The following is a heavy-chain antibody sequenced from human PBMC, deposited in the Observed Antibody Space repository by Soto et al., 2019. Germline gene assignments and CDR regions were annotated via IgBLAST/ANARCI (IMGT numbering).Heavy chain of an antibody. D-gene: IGHD3-22*01. CDR1: GGSISSSTW. CDR2: IYHGGST. V-gene: IGHV4-4*02. J-gene: IGHJ4*02. Sequence: QVQLQESGPGLVKPSGTLSITCAVSGGSISSSTWWSWVRQPPGKGLEWIGDIYHGGSTHYNPSLKSRVTISIDKSKNQFSLKLSSVTAADTAVYYCARSRGYYDTSGYYYYWGQGTLVTVSS. CDR3: ARSRGYYDTSGYYYY.